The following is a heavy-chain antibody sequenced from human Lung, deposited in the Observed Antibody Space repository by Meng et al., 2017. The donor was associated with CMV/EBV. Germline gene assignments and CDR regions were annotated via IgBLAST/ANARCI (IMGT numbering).Heavy chain of an antibody. V-gene: IGHV3-21*01. CDR3: ARETRLGGELVTNGYFDF. D-gene: IGHD1-26*01. CDR1: GFTFDHYT. Sequence: GGSLRLXCAASGFTFDHYTMNWVRQAPGTGLEWVSSISSSSTYKYYAYSVKGRVTIARDNAKNSLYLQMDSLRPEDTAVYYCARETRLGGELVTNGYFDFWXQGTXVTVSS. J-gene: IGHJ4*02. CDR2: ISSSSTYK.